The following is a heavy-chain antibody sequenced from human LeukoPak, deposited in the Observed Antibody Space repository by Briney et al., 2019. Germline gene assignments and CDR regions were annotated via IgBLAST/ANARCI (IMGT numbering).Heavy chain of an antibody. CDR1: GYSISSGYY. Sequence: SETLSLTCTVSGYSISSGYYWGWIRQPPGKGLEWIGSIYHSGSTYYNPSLKSRVTISVDTSKNQFSLKLSSVTAADTAVYYCARVSAYYYGSGSKIFDYWGQGTLVTVSS. V-gene: IGHV4-38-2*02. J-gene: IGHJ4*02. D-gene: IGHD3-10*01. CDR2: IYHSGST. CDR3: ARVSAYYYGSGSKIFDY.